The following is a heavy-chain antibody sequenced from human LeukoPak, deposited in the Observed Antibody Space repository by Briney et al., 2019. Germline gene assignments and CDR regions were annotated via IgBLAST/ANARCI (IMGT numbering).Heavy chain of an antibody. D-gene: IGHD2-21*01. CDR2: IIPIFGTA. J-gene: IGHJ6*03. V-gene: IGHV1-69*05. Sequence: ASVKVSCTASGGTFSSYAISWVRQAPGQGLEWMGGIIPIFGTANYAQKFQGRVTITTDESTSTAYMELSSLRSEDTAVYYCARDGGEPGGEYYYYYMDVWGKGTTVTVSS. CDR1: GGTFSSYA. CDR3: ARDGGEPGGEYYYYYMDV.